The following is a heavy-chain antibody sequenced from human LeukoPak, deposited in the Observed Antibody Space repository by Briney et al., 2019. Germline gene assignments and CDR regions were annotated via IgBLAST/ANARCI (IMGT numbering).Heavy chain of an antibody. Sequence: SVKVSCKASGGTFSSYAISWVRQASGQGLEWMGGIIPIFGTANYAQKFQGRVTITADKSTSTAYMELSSLRSEDTAVYYCARVRRLRYFDWSLDSYYYYGMDVWGQGTTVTVSS. J-gene: IGHJ6*02. CDR2: IIPIFGTA. V-gene: IGHV1-69*06. CDR1: GGTFSSYA. D-gene: IGHD3-9*01. CDR3: ARVRRLRYFDWSLDSYYYYGMDV.